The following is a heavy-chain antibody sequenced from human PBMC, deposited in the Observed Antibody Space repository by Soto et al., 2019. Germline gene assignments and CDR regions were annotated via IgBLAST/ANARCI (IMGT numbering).Heavy chain of an antibody. Sequence: QVQLVQSGAEVKKPGASVKVSCKASGYTFTSYGISWVRQAPGQGLEWMGWISAYNGNTYHAQKLXGXAXMXPDTSTSTADMELRSLRSDDTAVYFCARDLGGWEDYWGQGTLVTVSS. V-gene: IGHV1-18*01. D-gene: IGHD6-19*01. CDR3: ARDLGGWEDY. CDR1: GYTFTSYG. CDR2: ISAYNGNT. J-gene: IGHJ4*02.